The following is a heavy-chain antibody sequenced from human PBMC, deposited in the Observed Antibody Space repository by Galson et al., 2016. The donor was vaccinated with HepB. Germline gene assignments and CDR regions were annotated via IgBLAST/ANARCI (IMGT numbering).Heavy chain of an antibody. CDR3: ASVQYYYDTTRRVYYYYGMDV. Sequence: SVKVSCKASGYTFTSYYMHWVRQAPGQGLEWMGIINPSGGSTSYAQKFQGRVTMTRDTSTSTVYMELSSLRSEDSAVYYCASVQYYYDTTRRVYYYYGMDVWGQGTTVTVSS. CDR2: INPSGGST. J-gene: IGHJ6*02. D-gene: IGHD3-22*01. V-gene: IGHV1-46*01. CDR1: GYTFTSYY.